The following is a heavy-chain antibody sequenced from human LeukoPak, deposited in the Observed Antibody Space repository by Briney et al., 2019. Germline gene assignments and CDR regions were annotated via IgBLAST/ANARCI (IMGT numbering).Heavy chain of an antibody. J-gene: IGHJ4*02. CDR1: GYTFTSYD. V-gene: IGHV1-8*01. CDR3: ARGPGYYYDSSGPEDY. CDR2: MNPNSGNT. Sequence: ASVKVSCKASGYTFTSYDINWVRQATGQGLEWMGWMNPNSGNTGYAQKFQGRVTMTRNTPISTAYMELSSLRSEDTAVYYCARGPGYYYDSSGPEDYWGQGTLVTVSS. D-gene: IGHD3-22*01.